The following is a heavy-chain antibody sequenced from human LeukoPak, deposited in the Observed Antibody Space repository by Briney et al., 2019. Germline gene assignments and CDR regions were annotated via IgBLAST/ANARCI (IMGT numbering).Heavy chain of an antibody. Sequence: GSSVKVSCKASGGTFSSYAISWVRQAPGQGLEWMGGIIPIFGTANYAQKFQGRVTITADESTSTAYMELSSLRSEDTAVYYCARVDCSGGSCYSKPYGMDVWGQGTTVTVSS. CDR2: IIPIFGTA. D-gene: IGHD2-15*01. CDR1: GGTFSSYA. V-gene: IGHV1-69*01. CDR3: ARVDCSGGSCYSKPYGMDV. J-gene: IGHJ6*02.